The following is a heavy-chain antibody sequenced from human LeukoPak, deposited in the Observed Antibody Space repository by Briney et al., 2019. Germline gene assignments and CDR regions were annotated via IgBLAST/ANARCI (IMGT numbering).Heavy chain of an antibody. CDR2: ISYDGSNK. D-gene: IGHD1-26*01. Sequence: PGGSLRLSCAASGFTFSSYAMHWVRQAPGKGLEWVAVISYDGSNKYYADSVKGRFTISRGNSKNTLYLQMNSLRAEDTAVYYCARGRVVMGATGPYFDYWGQGTLVTVSS. CDR1: GFTFSSYA. J-gene: IGHJ4*02. CDR3: ARGRVVMGATGPYFDY. V-gene: IGHV3-30*04.